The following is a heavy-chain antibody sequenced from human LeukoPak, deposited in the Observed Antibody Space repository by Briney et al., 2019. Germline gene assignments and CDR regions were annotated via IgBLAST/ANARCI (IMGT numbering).Heavy chain of an antibody. CDR3: ARDQHSGSSFDY. J-gene: IGHJ4*02. CDR1: GFTFSSYS. Sequence: MPGGSLRLSCAASGFTFSSYSMNWARQAPGKGLEWVSSISSSSSYIYYADSVKGRFTISRDNAKNSLYLQMNSLRAEDTAVYYCARDQHSGSSFDYWGQGTLVTVSS. D-gene: IGHD1-26*01. V-gene: IGHV3-21*01. CDR2: ISSSSSYI.